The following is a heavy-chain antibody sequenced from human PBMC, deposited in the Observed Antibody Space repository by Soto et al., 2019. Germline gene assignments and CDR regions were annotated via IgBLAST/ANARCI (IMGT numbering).Heavy chain of an antibody. CDR3: ATWHEREHAYDV. J-gene: IGHJ3*01. CDR2: LYDLDGS. V-gene: IGHV3-53*01. CDR1: GFTISGKKY. Sequence: DVQLVESGGGLIQPGASLRLSCAAFGFTISGKKYVAWVRQAPGKGLEWVSALYDLDGSFNAASVKGRFTTSSDSSKTTVYLQMNDLRPDDTAVYYCATWHEREHAYDVWGQGTTVTVSS. D-gene: IGHD1-1*01.